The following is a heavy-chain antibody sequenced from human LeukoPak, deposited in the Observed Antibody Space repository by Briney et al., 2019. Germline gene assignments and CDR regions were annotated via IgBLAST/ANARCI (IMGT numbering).Heavy chain of an antibody. CDR2: IYYSGST. V-gene: IGHV4-31*03. J-gene: IGHJ6*02. D-gene: IGHD6-19*01. CDR1: GGSISSGGYY. CDR3: ARRSTRRRIAVAGMYYYGMDV. Sequence: PSETLSLTCTVSGGSISSGGYYWSWIRQHPGKGLEWIGYIYYSGSTYYNPSLKSRVTISVDTSKNQFSLKLSSVTAADTAVYYCARRSTRRRIAVAGMYYYGMDVWGQGTTVTVSS.